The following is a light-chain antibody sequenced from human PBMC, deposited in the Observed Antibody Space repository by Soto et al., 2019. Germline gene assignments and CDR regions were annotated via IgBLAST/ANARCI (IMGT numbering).Light chain of an antibody. CDR2: GAS. J-gene: IGKJ3*01. CDR3: QHYNNWPAFT. V-gene: IGKV3-15*01. Sequence: IVMTQSPATLSVSPGERATLSCRASQSVSSNLAWYQQKPGQAPRHLMYGASTRATGIPARFSGSGSGTEFTLTISSLQSEDFGLYYCQHYNNWPAFTFGPGTKVDIK. CDR1: QSVSSN.